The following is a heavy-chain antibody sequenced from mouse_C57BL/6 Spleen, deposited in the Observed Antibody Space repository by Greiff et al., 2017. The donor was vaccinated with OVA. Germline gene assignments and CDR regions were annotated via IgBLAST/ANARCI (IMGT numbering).Heavy chain of an antibody. CDR1: GYTFTSYW. V-gene: IGHV1-69*01. CDR2: IDPSDSYT. J-gene: IGHJ3*01. D-gene: IGHD1-1*01. CDR3: TIYCSSVAY. Sequence: QVQLQQPGAELVMPGASVKLSCKASGYTFTSYWMHWVQQRPGKGLEWIGEIDPSDSYTNYNQKFQGTSTLTVDKSSSTAYMQLSSLTSEDSAVYYCTIYCSSVAYWGQGTLVTVSA.